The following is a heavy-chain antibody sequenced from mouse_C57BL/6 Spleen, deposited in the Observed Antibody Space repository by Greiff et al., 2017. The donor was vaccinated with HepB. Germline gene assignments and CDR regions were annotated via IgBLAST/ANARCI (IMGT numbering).Heavy chain of an antibody. CDR3: ARAYYSKGDWFAY. CDR1: GYTFTSYW. CDR2: IDPSDSYT. D-gene: IGHD2-5*01. V-gene: IGHV1-69*01. Sequence: VQLQQPGAELVMPGASVKLSCKASGYTFTSYWMHWVKQRPGQGLEWIGEIDPSDSYTNYNQKFKGKSTLTVDKSSSTAYMQLSSLTSEDSAVYYCARAYYSKGDWFAYWGQGTLVTVSA. J-gene: IGHJ3*01.